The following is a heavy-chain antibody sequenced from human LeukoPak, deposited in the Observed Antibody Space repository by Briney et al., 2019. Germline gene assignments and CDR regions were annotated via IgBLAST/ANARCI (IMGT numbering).Heavy chain of an antibody. CDR1: GFTFSSYA. J-gene: IGHJ4*02. Sequence: GGSLRLSCAASGFTFSSYAMHWVRQAPGKGLEWVAVISYDGSNKYYADSVKGRFTISRDNSKNTLYLQMNSLRAEDTAVYYCARVPVPLDYGGNSGIDYWGQGTLVTVSS. CDR3: ARVPVPLDYGGNSGIDY. V-gene: IGHV3-30-3*01. CDR2: ISYDGSNK. D-gene: IGHD4-23*01.